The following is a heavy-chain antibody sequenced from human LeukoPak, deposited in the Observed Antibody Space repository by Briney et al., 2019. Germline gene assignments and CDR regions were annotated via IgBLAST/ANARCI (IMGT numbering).Heavy chain of an antibody. CDR3: ARDSTPYGHSGY. CDR1: GFTFSNAW. CDR2: IYYSGTT. V-gene: IGHV4-59*01. J-gene: IGHJ4*02. D-gene: IGHD4-17*01. Sequence: GSLRLSCAASGFTFSNAWMNWVRQAPGKGLEWIGYIYYSGTTNYNPSLKSRVTISVDTSKNQFSLKLSSVTAADTAVYYCARDSTPYGHSGYWGQGTLVTVSP.